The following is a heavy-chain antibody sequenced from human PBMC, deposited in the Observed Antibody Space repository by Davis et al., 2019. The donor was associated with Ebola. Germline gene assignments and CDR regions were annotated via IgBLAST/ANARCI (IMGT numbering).Heavy chain of an antibody. J-gene: IGHJ4*02. V-gene: IGHV4-39*01. Sequence: GSLRLSCAVSGGSISSSTYYWGWIRQPPGKGLEWIGSIYNSGSTYYNPSLESRVTISVDTSKNQFSLKLSSVTAADTAVYYCARLRRGSSVDYWGQGTLVTVPS. CDR1: GGSISSSTYY. D-gene: IGHD6-6*01. CDR3: ARLRRGSSVDY. CDR2: IYNSGST.